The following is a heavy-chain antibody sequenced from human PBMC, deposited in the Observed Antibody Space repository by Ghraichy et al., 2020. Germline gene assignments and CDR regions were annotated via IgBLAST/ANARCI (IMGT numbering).Heavy chain of an antibody. CDR3: ARAMVRGATDY. Sequence: SETLSLTCTVSGGSISSGGYYWSWIRQHPGKGLEWIGYIYYNGNTYYNPSLKSRVTISVDTSKNQFSLKLSSVTAADTAVYYCARAMVRGATDYWGQGTLVTVSS. V-gene: IGHV4-31*03. CDR2: IYYNGNT. CDR1: GGSISSGGYY. J-gene: IGHJ4*02. D-gene: IGHD3-10*01.